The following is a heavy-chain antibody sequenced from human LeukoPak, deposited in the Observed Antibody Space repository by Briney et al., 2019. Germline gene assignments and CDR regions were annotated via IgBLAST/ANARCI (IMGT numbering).Heavy chain of an antibody. CDR1: GYTFTGYY. J-gene: IGHJ4*02. Sequence: ASVKVSCKASGYTFTGYYMHWVRQAPGQGLEWMGWINPNSGGTNYAQKFQGWVTMTRDTSISTAYMELSRLRSDDTAVYYCARWAKSFYLSYLSSRYDSSGYFDYWGQGTLVTVSS. CDR3: ARWAKSFYLSYLSSRYDSSGYFDY. D-gene: IGHD3-22*01. CDR2: INPNSGGT. V-gene: IGHV1-2*04.